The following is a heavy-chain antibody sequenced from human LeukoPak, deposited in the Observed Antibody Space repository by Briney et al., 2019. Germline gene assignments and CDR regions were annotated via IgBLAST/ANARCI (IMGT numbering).Heavy chain of an antibody. CDR2: ITSSGATT. CDR1: GFTISTYA. D-gene: IGHD5-24*01. J-gene: IGHJ4*02. CDR3: AKEFIAGDGHVDCDS. V-gene: IGHV3-23*01. Sequence: PGGSLRLSCAASGFTISTYAMTWVRQAPGKGLEWVSSITSSGATTYYADSVKGRITISRDISKNTLYLQMNSLTAEDSAVYYCAKEFIAGDGHVDCDSWGQGTLVTVSS.